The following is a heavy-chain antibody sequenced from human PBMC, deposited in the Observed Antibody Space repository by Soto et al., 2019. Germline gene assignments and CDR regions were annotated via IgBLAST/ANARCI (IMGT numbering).Heavy chain of an antibody. V-gene: IGHV4-39*01. CDR2: FYYSGST. CDR1: GGSISSSSYY. D-gene: IGHD3-16*01. CDR3: ARHWGRKVFDY. J-gene: IGHJ4*02. Sequence: SETLSLTCTVSGGSISSSSYYWGWIRQPPGKGLEWIGSFYYSGSTYYNPSLKSRVTISVDTSKNQFSLKLSSVTAADTAVYYCARHWGRKVFDYWGQGPLVTVS.